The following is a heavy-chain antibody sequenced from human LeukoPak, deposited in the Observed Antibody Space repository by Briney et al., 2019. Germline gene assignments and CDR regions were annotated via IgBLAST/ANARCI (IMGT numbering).Heavy chain of an antibody. V-gene: IGHV1-18*01. Sequence: GASVKVSCKASGYTFSTYGISWVRQAPGQGLEWMGWISTYNGNTEYAQQFQGRVTMTTDTSTSTAYMELRSLRSDDTAVYYCARDIVVVPAPRTLDYWGQGTLVTVSS. J-gene: IGHJ4*02. CDR2: ISTYNGNT. CDR1: GYTFSTYG. CDR3: ARDIVVVPAPRTLDY. D-gene: IGHD2-2*01.